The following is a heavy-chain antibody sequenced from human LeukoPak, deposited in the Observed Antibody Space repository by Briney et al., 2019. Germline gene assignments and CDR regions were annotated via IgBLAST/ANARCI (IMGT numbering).Heavy chain of an antibody. CDR3: ARVHRAGGWTLALDP. CDR2: IDPDSGGT. V-gene: IGHV1-2*02. D-gene: IGHD5-12*01. J-gene: IGHJ5*02. Sequence: ASVKVSCKASGYTFTGYFMHWVRQAPGQGLEWMGWIDPDSGGTNYAQVFQGRVTVTRDKSISTAYMELSSLRFDDTAVYYCARVHRAGGWTLALDPWGQGTLVTVSS. CDR1: GYTFTGYF.